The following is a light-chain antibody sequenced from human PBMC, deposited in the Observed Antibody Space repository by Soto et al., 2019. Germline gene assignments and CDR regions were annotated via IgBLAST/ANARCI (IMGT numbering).Light chain of an antibody. V-gene: IGKV3-15*01. J-gene: IGKJ4*01. CDR3: QQYYNWPRGT. Sequence: EIVMTQSPATLSVSPGERATLSCRASQSVSNNLAWYQQKPGQAPRLLIYGASTRATGIPARFSGSGSGTEFTLTISSLQSEDFAVYYCQQYYNWPRGTFGGGTKVEIK. CDR2: GAS. CDR1: QSVSNN.